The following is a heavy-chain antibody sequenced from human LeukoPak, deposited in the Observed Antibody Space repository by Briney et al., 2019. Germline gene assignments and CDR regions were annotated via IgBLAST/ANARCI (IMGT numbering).Heavy chain of an antibody. V-gene: IGHV4-4*07. J-gene: IGHJ5*02. CDR1: GGSISSYY. Sequence: SETLSLTCTVSGGSISSYYWSWIRQPAGKGLEWIVRIYTSGSTNYHPSLKSRVTMSVDTSKNQFSLKLSSGTGADRAVYYCARHKGDCIRTSFYYWFEPSGEGTLVSPSS. D-gene: IGHD2-2*01. CDR2: IYTSGST. CDR3: ARHKGDCIRTSFYYWFEP.